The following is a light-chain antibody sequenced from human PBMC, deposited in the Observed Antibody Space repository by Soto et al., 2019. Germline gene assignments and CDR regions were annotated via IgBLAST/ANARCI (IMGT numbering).Light chain of an antibody. V-gene: IGKV4-1*01. CDR3: QQYYSDPRT. Sequence: DIVMTQSPDSLAVSLGERATINCKSSQSVLASFNNKNYLACYQNKLGQPPKLLIFGASTRDSGVPDRFSGSGSGTDFTLTISNLQAEDVAVYYCQQYYSDPRTFGPGTKVDIK. J-gene: IGKJ3*01. CDR1: QSVLASFNNKNY. CDR2: GAS.